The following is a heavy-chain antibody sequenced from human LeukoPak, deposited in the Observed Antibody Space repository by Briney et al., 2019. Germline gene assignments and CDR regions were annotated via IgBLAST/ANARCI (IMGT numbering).Heavy chain of an antibody. J-gene: IGHJ4*02. D-gene: IGHD4-17*01. CDR1: GYTFTSYY. V-gene: IGHV1-46*01. CDR2: INPSGGST. CDR3: ARWGYGDYDVGYFDY. Sequence: ASVKVSCKASGYTFTSYYMHWVRQAPGQGLEWMGIINPSGGSTSYAQKFQGRVTITRDTSASTAYMELSSLRSEDTAVYYCARWGYGDYDVGYFDYWGQGTLVTVSS.